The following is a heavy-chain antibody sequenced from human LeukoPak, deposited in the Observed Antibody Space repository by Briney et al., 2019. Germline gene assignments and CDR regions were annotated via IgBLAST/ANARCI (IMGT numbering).Heavy chain of an antibody. D-gene: IGHD3-9*01. CDR3: ARGGPILTGYKIPFYFGY. CDR2: INPSGGST. J-gene: IGHJ4*02. Sequence: GASVKVSCKASGYTFTSYYMHWVRQAPGQGLEWMGIINPSGGSTSYAQKFQGRVTMTRDTSTSTVYMELSSLRSEDAAVYYCARGGPILTGYKIPFYFGYWGQGTLVTVSS. V-gene: IGHV1-46*01. CDR1: GYTFTSYY.